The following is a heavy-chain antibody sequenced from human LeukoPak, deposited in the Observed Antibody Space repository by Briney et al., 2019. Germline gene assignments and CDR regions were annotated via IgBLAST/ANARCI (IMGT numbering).Heavy chain of an antibody. Sequence: HPGASLRLSCAASGFPFSSYDMSWVRQAPGKGLEWVSTIFGSGIRTDYADSVKGRFINSRDNSKNTLYLQMNSLRAEDTAVYYCARVSGRSFDYWGQGTLVTVSS. D-gene: IGHD5/OR15-5a*01. J-gene: IGHJ4*02. CDR3: ARVSGRSFDY. CDR2: IFGSGIRT. CDR1: GFPFSSYD. V-gene: IGHV3-23*01.